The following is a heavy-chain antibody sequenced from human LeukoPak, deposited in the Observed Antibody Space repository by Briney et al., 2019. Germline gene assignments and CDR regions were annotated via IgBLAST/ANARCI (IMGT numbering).Heavy chain of an antibody. D-gene: IGHD2/OR15-2a*01. J-gene: IGHJ4*02. CDR3: AKDLLSDY. Sequence: GGSLRLSCVPSGFSFSNYAMSWVRQAPGKGLEWVSAISGSGGSTYYADSVKGRFTISRDNSKNTLYLQMNSLRAEDTAVYYCAKDLLSDYWGQGTLVTVSS. CDR1: GFSFSNYA. CDR2: ISGSGGST. V-gene: IGHV3-23*01.